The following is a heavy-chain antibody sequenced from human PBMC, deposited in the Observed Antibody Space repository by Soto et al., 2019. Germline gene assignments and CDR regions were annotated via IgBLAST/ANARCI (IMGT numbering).Heavy chain of an antibody. Sequence: PGGSLRLSCAASGFTFSSLRMTWVRQAPGKGLEWVANIKQDGSEKYYVDSVKGRFTISRDNARNSLFLEMKSLRSEETAVYSCVRDRSGSYLEGFDYWGQGT. V-gene: IGHV3-7*01. CDR2: IKQDGSEK. D-gene: IGHD1-26*01. J-gene: IGHJ4*02. CDR1: GFTFSSLR. CDR3: VRDRSGSYLEGFDY.